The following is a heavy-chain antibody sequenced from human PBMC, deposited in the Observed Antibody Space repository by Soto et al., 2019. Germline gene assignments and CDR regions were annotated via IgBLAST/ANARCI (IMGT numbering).Heavy chain of an antibody. CDR3: AREERYCSGGSCYPDYGMDV. Sequence: ASVKVSCKASGYTFTSSGISLVRQDPRQGLEWMGWISAYNGNTNYAQKLQGRVTMTTDTSTSTAYMELRSLRSDDTAVYYCAREERYCSGGSCYPDYGMDVWGHGTTVTVS. D-gene: IGHD2-15*01. CDR2: ISAYNGNT. V-gene: IGHV1-18*01. J-gene: IGHJ6*02. CDR1: GYTFTSSG.